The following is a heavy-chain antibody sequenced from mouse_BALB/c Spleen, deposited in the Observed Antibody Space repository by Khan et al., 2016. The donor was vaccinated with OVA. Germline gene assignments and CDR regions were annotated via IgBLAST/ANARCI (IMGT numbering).Heavy chain of an antibody. D-gene: IGHD4-1*01. CDR2: ISSGGDYT. J-gene: IGHJ3*01. Sequence: EVELVESGGDLVKPGGSLKLSCAASGFTFSSYSMSWVRQTPDKRLEWVATISSGGDYTYYPASVKGRFTISRDHARNTLYLQMSNLKSEDTAVYYCASHLTGSVAYWGQGTLVTVSA. CDR1: GFTFSSYS. CDR3: ASHLTGSVAY. V-gene: IGHV5-6*01.